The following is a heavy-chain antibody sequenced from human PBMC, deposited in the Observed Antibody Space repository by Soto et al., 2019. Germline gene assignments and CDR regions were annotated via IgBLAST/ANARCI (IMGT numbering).Heavy chain of an antibody. D-gene: IGHD3-22*01. Sequence: QVQLVQSGAEVKKPGSSVKVSCKASGGSLSNYGISWVRQAPGQGLEWMGAIIPVFGTTNYAQKFQDRVTITAAESTTTVYMEVRSLTSEDTAVYYCARGVAIMIVVTTYDAMDVWGQGTTVTVSS. CDR3: ARGVAIMIVVTTYDAMDV. J-gene: IGHJ6*02. CDR2: IIPVFGTT. V-gene: IGHV1-69*12. CDR1: GGSLSNYG.